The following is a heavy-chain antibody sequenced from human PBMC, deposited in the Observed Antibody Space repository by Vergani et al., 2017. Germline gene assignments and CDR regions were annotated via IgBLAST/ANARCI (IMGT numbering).Heavy chain of an antibody. Sequence: QVQLQESGPGLVNPSQTLSLTCTVSGGSFSTGGQSWTWLRQSAGKGLEWIGRIYTSGATNNNPSLRSRAIMSVDAYKKQFSLKLTSVTAADTDVYYCAREGGEDDKDALDVWGQGTKVTVTS. CDR1: GGSFSTGGQS. CDR3: AREGGEDDKDALDV. J-gene: IGHJ3*01. CDR2: IYTSGAT. D-gene: IGHD2-21*01. V-gene: IGHV4-61*02.